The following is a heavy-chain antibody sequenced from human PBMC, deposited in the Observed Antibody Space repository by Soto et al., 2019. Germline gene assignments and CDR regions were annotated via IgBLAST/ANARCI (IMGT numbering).Heavy chain of an antibody. D-gene: IGHD3-22*01. CDR1: GFTFSSYA. J-gene: IGHJ4*02. V-gene: IGHV3-30-3*01. CDR2: ISYDGSNK. Sequence: GGSLRLSCASSGFTFSSYAMHWVRQAPGKGLEWVAVISYDGSNKYYADSVKGRFTISRDNSKNTLYLQMNSLRAEDTAVYYCARDKMGYYDSSGYYGGYFDYWGQGT. CDR3: ARDKMGYYDSSGYYGGYFDY.